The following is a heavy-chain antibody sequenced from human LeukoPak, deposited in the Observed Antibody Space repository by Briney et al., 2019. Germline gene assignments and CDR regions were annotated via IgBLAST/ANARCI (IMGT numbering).Heavy chain of an antibody. CDR1: GFTFSSYA. D-gene: IGHD4-17*01. CDR2: INGSGGST. CDR3: AMTYGDYVYDY. V-gene: IGHV3-23*01. Sequence: GGSLRLSCAASGFTFSSYAMSWVRQAPGKGLEWVSAINGSGGSTYYADSVKGRFTISRDNSKNTLYLQMNSLRAEDTAVYYCAMTYGDYVYDYWGQGTLVTVSS. J-gene: IGHJ4*02.